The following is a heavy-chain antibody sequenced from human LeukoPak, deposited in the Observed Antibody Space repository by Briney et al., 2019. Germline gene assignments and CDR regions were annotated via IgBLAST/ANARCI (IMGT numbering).Heavy chain of an antibody. CDR1: GFTFGGYA. D-gene: IGHD2/OR15-2a*01. Sequence: PGGSLRLSCAASGFTFGGYAMSWVRQAPGKGLEWLSAIQSGGSTDYADSVKGRFTISRDNSKNTVYLQMNSLRAEDTAVYYCAMPPEYYCKVYYFASWGQGTLVTVSS. CDR2: IQSGGST. J-gene: IGHJ4*02. V-gene: IGHV3-23*01. CDR3: AMPPEYYCKVYYFAS.